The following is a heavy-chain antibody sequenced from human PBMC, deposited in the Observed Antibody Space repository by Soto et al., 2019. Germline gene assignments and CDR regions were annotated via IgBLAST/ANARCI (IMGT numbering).Heavy chain of an antibody. D-gene: IGHD5-12*01. CDR1: GFTFTTHG. CDR3: ARGKFYSDNSGWGAFDH. V-gene: IGHV1-18*04. Sequence: QVEMEQSGAEVKKPGASVKVSCKTSGFTFTTHGIVWVRQAPGQRLEWIGWISPYNGNTKFSQNVQDRVTLTTDTSTTTAYMELRSLGSDDTAVYYCARGKFYSDNSGWGAFDHWGQGTLVTVSS. J-gene: IGHJ4*02. CDR2: ISPYNGNT.